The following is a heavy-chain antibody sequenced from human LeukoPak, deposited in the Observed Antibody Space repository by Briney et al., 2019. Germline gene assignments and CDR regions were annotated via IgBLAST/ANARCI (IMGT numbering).Heavy chain of an antibody. CDR1: GGSISNNY. V-gene: IGHV4-59*01. CDR3: ARELSSGWLDY. J-gene: IGHJ4*02. D-gene: IGHD6-19*01. Sequence: SETLSLTCTVFGGSISNNYWSWIRQPPGKGLEWTGYISYSGSTNYNPSLKSRATISADTSNNQFSLRLSSVTAADTAVYYCARELSSGWLDYWGQGILVTVSS. CDR2: ISYSGST.